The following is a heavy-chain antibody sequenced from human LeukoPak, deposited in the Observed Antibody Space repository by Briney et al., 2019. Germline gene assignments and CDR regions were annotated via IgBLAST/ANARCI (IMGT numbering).Heavy chain of an antibody. CDR1: GFIFSVYG. Sequence: GRSLRLSCAASGFIFSVYGMHWVRQSPGKGLEWVAVIWNDGSNKYYADSVKGRFTISRDNSKNTVFLQMSSLRAEDTAVYYCARASGSFDYWGQGTPVTVSS. V-gene: IGHV3-33*01. J-gene: IGHJ4*02. CDR2: IWNDGSNK. CDR3: ARASGSFDY. D-gene: IGHD1-26*01.